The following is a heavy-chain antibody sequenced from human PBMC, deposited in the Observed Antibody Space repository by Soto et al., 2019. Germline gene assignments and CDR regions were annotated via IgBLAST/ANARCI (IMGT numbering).Heavy chain of an antibody. Sequence: VQLVQSGAEVKKPGASVKVSCKASGYTFTSYGISWVRQAPGQGLEWMGWIRAYNGNTNYAQKLPGRVTMTTDKSTSTAYMELRSRRSDDTAVYYCARVLRYFDWANYCCFDMDVWGKGTTVTVSS. V-gene: IGHV1-18*01. CDR3: ARVLRYFDWANYCCFDMDV. CDR1: GYTFTSYG. CDR2: IRAYNGNT. J-gene: IGHJ6*03. D-gene: IGHD3-9*01.